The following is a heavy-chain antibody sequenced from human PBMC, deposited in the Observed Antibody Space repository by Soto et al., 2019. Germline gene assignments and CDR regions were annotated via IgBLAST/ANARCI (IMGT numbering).Heavy chain of an antibody. CDR3: ARGIGPFDY. CDR1: GYTFTSYD. V-gene: IGHV1-8*01. CDR2: MNPNSGNT. J-gene: IGHJ4*02. D-gene: IGHD1-26*01. Sequence: QVQLVQSGAEVKKPGASVKVSCKASGYTFTSYDINWVRQATGQGLEWMGWMNPNSGNTGYAQKFPGRVTIDRNTSISTAYMELSSLRSGDTAGNYCARGIGPFDYWGPGNLVTVSS.